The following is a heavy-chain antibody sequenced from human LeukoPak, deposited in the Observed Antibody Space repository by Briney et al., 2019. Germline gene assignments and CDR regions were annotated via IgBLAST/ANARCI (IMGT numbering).Heavy chain of an antibody. J-gene: IGHJ4*02. CDR3: AKDGRVNTYGPNAFYGY. CDR2: ITGSGANT. Sequence: PGGSLRLSCVASGFSFTSYAMTWVRQAPGKGLEWVSGITGSGANTYYADSVKGRFTMSRDNSRNTVSLHMSSLRAEDSAVYYCAKDGRVNTYGPNAFYGYWGQGILVTVSS. CDR1: GFSFTSYA. V-gene: IGHV3-23*01. D-gene: IGHD4/OR15-4a*01.